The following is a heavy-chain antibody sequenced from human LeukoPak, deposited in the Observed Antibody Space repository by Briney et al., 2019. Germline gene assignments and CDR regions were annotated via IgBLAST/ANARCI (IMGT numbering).Heavy chain of an antibody. CDR1: GGSISSYY. V-gene: IGHV4-4*07. Sequence: PSETLSLICTISGGSISSYYWSWIRQPAGKELEWIGRIYTSGSTNYNPSLKSRLPISVHTSKTHFSLKLSSVPAADTAVSYCASTLYDSSGYYYYFDYWGQGTLVIVSS. D-gene: IGHD3-22*01. CDR3: ASTLYDSSGYYYYFDY. J-gene: IGHJ4*02. CDR2: IYTSGST.